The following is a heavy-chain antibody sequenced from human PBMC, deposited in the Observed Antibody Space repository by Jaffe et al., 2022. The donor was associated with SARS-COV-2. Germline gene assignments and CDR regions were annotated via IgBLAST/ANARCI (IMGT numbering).Heavy chain of an antibody. CDR1: GFTFSSYA. J-gene: IGHJ4*02. CDR2: ISYDGSNK. CDR3: ARDHPLAEGYCSGGSCPPHY. Sequence: QVQLVESGGGVVQPGRSLRLSCAASGFTFSSYAMHWVRQAPGKGLEWVAVISYDGSNKYYADSVKGRFTISRDNSKNTLYLQMNSLRAEDTAVYYCARDHPLAEGYCSGGSCPPHYWGQGTLVTVSS. D-gene: IGHD2-15*01. V-gene: IGHV3-30*04.